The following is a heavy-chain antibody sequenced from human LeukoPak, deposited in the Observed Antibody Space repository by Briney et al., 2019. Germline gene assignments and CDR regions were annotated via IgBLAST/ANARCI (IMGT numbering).Heavy chain of an antibody. V-gene: IGHV6-1*01. CDR2: TYYKSKWYN. D-gene: IGHD3-10*01. CDR3: TRDAYGSGSYLSHYYYYYMDV. CDR1: GDSVSRNSVA. Sequence: SQTLSLTCAISGDSVSRNSVAWNWIRQSPSRGLEWLGRTYYKSKWYNDYAVSVRSRISINPDTSKNQFSLQLNSVTPEDTAVYYCTRDAYGSGSYLSHYYYYYMDVWGKGTTVTVSS. J-gene: IGHJ6*03.